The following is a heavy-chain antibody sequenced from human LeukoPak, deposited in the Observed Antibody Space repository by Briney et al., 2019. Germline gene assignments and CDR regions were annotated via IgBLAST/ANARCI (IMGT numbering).Heavy chain of an antibody. CDR2: INPSGGST. Sequence: GASVKVSCKASGYTFTSYYMHWLRQAPGQGLEWMGIINPSGGSTSYAQKFQGRVTMTRDTSTSTVYMELSILRSEDTAVYYCASEFEYSSSRGPAFDIWGQGTMVTVSS. CDR1: GYTFTSYY. CDR3: ASEFEYSSSRGPAFDI. D-gene: IGHD6-13*01. J-gene: IGHJ3*02. V-gene: IGHV1-46*03.